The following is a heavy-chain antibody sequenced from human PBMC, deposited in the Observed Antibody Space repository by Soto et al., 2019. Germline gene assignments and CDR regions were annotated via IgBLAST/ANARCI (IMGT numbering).Heavy chain of an antibody. CDR3: AKDARTNWPFLGF. CDR2: IHYSGTT. Sequence: SETLSLTCTVSGGSISSGAYYWNWIRQHPGKGLEWFGYIHYSGTTYYNPSLKSRVTMSVDTSRNQFSLKLSSMTAADTAVYYCAKDARTNWPFLGFRGQGNLVTVSS. V-gene: IGHV4-31*03. CDR1: GGSISSGAYY. J-gene: IGHJ4*01. D-gene: IGHD1-1*01.